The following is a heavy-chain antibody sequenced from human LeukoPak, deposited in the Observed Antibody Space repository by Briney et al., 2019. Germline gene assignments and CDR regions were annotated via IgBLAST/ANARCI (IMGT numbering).Heavy chain of an antibody. Sequence: TGGSLRLFCAASGFTFSTYAMSWVRQAPGKGLEWVSAISGSGSSTYYADSVKGRFTISRDNSKNTLYLQMNSLRAEDTAVYYCAKAASNSLRYYFDYWGQGNLVTVSS. CDR1: GFTFSTYA. D-gene: IGHD4-11*01. CDR2: ISGSGSST. V-gene: IGHV3-23*01. CDR3: AKAASNSLRYYFDY. J-gene: IGHJ4*02.